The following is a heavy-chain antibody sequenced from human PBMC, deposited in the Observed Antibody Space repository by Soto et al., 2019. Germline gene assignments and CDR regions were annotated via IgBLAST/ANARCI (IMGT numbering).Heavy chain of an antibody. J-gene: IGHJ4*02. CDR2: MYYSGST. V-gene: IGHV4-59*01. CDR1: GGSISSYY. CDR3: ARGTFGVVKD. D-gene: IGHD3-3*01. Sequence: SETLSLTCTVSGGSISSYYWSWIRQSPGKGLEWIGYMYYSGSTNYNPSLKSRVTISIDTSRNQFSLKLSSVTAADTAVYYCARGTFGVVKDWGQGTLLTVSS.